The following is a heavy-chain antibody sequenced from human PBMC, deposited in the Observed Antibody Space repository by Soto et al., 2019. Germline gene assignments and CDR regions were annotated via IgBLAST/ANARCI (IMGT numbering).Heavy chain of an antibody. D-gene: IGHD3-22*01. V-gene: IGHV3-23*01. J-gene: IGHJ6*02. CDR1: GFSFSIYS. Sequence: GGSLRLSCAAHGFSFSIYSMGWVRQAPGRGLEWVSSIGSTYYADSVKGRFTISRDNSKNTLYLQMNSLRAEDTAVYYCAKVNPGHYYDSSGYQPYYYYGMDVWGQGTTVTVSS. CDR3: AKVNPGHYYDSSGYQPYYYYGMDV. CDR2: IGST.